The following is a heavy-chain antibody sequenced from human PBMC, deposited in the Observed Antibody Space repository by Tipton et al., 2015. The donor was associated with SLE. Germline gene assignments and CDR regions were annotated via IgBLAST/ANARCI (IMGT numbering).Heavy chain of an antibody. Sequence: SLRLSCAASGFTFSDYYMSWIRQAPGKGLEWVANIKQDGSEKYYVDSVKGRFTISRDNAKNSLYLQMNSLRAEDTAVYYCARDSAGPYYYYGMDVWGQGTTVTVSS. CDR2: IKQDGSEK. V-gene: IGHV3-7*01. CDR3: ARDSAGPYYYYGMDV. J-gene: IGHJ6*02. CDR1: GFTFSDYY. D-gene: IGHD6-13*01.